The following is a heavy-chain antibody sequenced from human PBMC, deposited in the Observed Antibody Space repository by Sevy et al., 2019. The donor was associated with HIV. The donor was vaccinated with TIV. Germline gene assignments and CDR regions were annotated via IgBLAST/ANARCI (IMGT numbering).Heavy chain of an antibody. V-gene: IGHV3-30*18. CDR2: ISYAGSSK. CDR3: AKESGSYYDFWSGHDAFDI. Sequence: GGSLRLSCAASGFNFSSYGMHWVRQAPGKGLEWVAVISYAGSSKYYADSMKGRFTISRDNSKNTLYLQINSLRAEDRAVNYCAKESGSYYDFWSGHDAFDIWGQGTMVTVSS. D-gene: IGHD3-3*01. J-gene: IGHJ3*02. CDR1: GFNFSSYG.